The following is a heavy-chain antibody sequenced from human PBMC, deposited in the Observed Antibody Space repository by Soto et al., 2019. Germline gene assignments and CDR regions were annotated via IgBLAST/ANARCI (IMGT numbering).Heavy chain of an antibody. CDR1: CGVFIGFY. CDR2: INHSGST. J-gene: IGHJ5*02. Sequence: AVFCGVFIGFYGRRIIQTPGEGRGWIGEINHSGSTNYNPSLKSRVTISVDTSKNQFSLKLSSVTAADTAVYYCARGRLGYCSSTSCYRNNWFDPWGQGTLVTVSS. V-gene: IGHV4-34*01. CDR3: ARGRLGYCSSTSCYRNNWFDP. D-gene: IGHD2-2*01.